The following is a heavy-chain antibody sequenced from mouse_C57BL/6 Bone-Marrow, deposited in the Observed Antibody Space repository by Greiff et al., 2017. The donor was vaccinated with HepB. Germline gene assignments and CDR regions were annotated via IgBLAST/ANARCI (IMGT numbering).Heavy chain of an antibody. CDR2: INSDGGST. CDR3: ERHHYDGYYVDWYFDV. CDR1: EYKFPSHD. D-gene: IGHD2-3*01. J-gene: IGHJ1*03. V-gene: IGHV5-2*03. Sequence: EVKLVESGGGLVQPGESLKLSCESNEYKFPSHDMSWVRKTPEKRLELVAAINSDGGSTYYTDNMERRFIITRDNTKKTLYLQMSSLRSEDTALYYGERHHYDGYYVDWYFDVWGTGTTVTVSS.